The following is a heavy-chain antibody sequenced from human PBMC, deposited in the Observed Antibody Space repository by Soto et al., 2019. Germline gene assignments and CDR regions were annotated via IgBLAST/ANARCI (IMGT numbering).Heavy chain of an antibody. D-gene: IGHD1-26*01. CDR3: ARGDSGSYYTPSFDY. CDR2: IYYSGST. V-gene: IGHV4-61*01. Sequence: SETLSLTCTVSGGSVHNGSYYWSWIRQPPGTGLEWIGYIYYSGSTNYNPSLKSRVTISVDTSKNQFSLKLSSVTAADTAVYYCARGDSGSYYTPSFDYWGQGTLVTVSS. J-gene: IGHJ4*02. CDR1: GGSVHNGSYY.